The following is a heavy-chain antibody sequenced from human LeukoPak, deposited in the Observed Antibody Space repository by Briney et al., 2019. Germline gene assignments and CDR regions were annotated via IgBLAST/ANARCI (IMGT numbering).Heavy chain of an antibody. Sequence: ASVKVSCKASGYTLTSYDINWVRQATGQGLEWMGWMNPNSGNTGYAQKFQGRVTITRNTSISTAYMELSSLRSEDTAVYYCARAPRKGSSFLGYYYYYMDVWGKGTTVTVSS. D-gene: IGHD6-6*01. CDR3: ARAPRKGSSFLGYYYYYMDV. CDR1: GYTLTSYD. V-gene: IGHV1-8*03. J-gene: IGHJ6*03. CDR2: MNPNSGNT.